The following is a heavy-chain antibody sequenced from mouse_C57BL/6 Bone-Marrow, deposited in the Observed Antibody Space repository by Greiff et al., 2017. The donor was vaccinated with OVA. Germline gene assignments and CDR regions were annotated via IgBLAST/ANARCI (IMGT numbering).Heavy chain of an antibody. Sequence: QVQLKQSGAELVRPGTSVKMSCKASGYTFTNYWIGWAKQRPGHGLEWIGDIYPGGGYTNYNEKFKGKATLTADKSSSTAYMQFSSLTSEDSAIYYCARESLNWSYAMDYWGQGTSVTVSS. CDR1: GYTFTNYW. CDR3: ARESLNWSYAMDY. J-gene: IGHJ4*01. D-gene: IGHD4-1*01. V-gene: IGHV1-63*01. CDR2: IYPGGGYT.